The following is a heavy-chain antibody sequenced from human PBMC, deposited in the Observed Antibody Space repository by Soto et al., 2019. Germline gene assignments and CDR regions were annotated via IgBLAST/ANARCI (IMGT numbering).Heavy chain of an antibody. Sequence: GGSLRLSCAASGFTFSSYGMHWVRQAPGKGLEWVALISYDGSNKYYADSVKGRFTISRDNSKNTLNLQMNSLRAEDTAVYYCAKEVIPYYSYYGMDVWGQGTTVTVSS. J-gene: IGHJ6*02. CDR1: GFTFSSYG. V-gene: IGHV3-30*18. D-gene: IGHD3-22*01. CDR2: ISYDGSNK. CDR3: AKEVIPYYSYYGMDV.